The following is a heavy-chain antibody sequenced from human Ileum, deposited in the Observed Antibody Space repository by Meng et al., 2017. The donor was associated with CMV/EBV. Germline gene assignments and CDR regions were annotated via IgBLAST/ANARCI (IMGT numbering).Heavy chain of an antibody. CDR3: ARPYDFWTTNWFDP. CDR1: GYTFTGYY. D-gene: IGHD3-3*01. V-gene: IGHV1-2*02. CDR2: INPNSGGT. Sequence: KASGYTFTGYYMPWVRQAPGQGLEWMGWINPNSGGTNYAQKFQGRVTMTRDTSISTTYMELSRLRSDDTAVYYCARPYDFWTTNWFDPWGQGTLVTVSS. J-gene: IGHJ5*02.